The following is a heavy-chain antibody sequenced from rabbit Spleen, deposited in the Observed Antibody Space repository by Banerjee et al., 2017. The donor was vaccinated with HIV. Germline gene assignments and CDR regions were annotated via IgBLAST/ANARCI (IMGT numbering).Heavy chain of an antibody. CDR3: ARDTSSSFSSYGMDL. CDR1: GFSFSNKAV. J-gene: IGHJ6*01. Sequence: QSLEESGGDLVKPGASLTLTCKASGFSFSNKAVMCWVRQAPGKGLEWIACIDTGSSGFTYFASWAKGRFTISKPSSTTVTLQMTSLTAADTATYFCARDTSSSFSSYGMDLWGQGTLVTVS. V-gene: IGHV1S40*01. CDR2: IDTGSSGFT. D-gene: IGHD1-1*01.